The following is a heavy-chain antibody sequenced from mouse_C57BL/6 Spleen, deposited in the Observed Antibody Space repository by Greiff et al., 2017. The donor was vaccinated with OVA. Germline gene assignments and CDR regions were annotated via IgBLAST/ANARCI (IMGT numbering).Heavy chain of an antibody. CDR3: ARSEPGTGVDY. J-gene: IGHJ2*01. CDR1: GYTFTSYW. D-gene: IGHD4-1*01. Sequence: QVQLQQPGAELVMPGASVKLSCKASGYTFTSYWMHWVKQRPGQGLEWIGEIDPSDSYTNYNQKFKGKSTLTVDKSSSTAYMQLSSLTSEDSAVYYCARSEPGTGVDYWGQGTTLTVSS. V-gene: IGHV1-69*01. CDR2: IDPSDSYT.